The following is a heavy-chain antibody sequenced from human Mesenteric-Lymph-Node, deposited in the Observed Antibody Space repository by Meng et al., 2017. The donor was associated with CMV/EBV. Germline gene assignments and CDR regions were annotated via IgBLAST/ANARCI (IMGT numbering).Heavy chain of an antibody. D-gene: IGHD1-1*01. V-gene: IGHV3-74*01. J-gene: IGHJ4*02. CDR2: INSDGSKT. CDR3: VRGTNNWNGVDY. CDR1: GFNFSSFW. Sequence: GESLKISCAASGFNFSSFWMHWVRQTPGKRLVWVSPINSDGSKTRYVDSVKGRFTISRDNAKSTLYLQMNSLRAEDTAVYYCVRGTNNWNGVDYWGQGALVTVSS.